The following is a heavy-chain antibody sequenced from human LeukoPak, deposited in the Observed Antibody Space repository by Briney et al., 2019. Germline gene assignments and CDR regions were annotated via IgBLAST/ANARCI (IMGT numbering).Heavy chain of an antibody. V-gene: IGHV3-30-3*01. CDR2: TSFDGTNK. CDR1: GFTFNYFA. D-gene: IGHD5-18*01. Sequence: GGSLRLSCAGSGFTFNYFAIHWVRQAPGKGLEWVAVTSFDGTNKYYAGSVRGRFTISRDNAKNTLYLQMNSLRAEDTAVYYCARGGYHAYYLDYWGQGSLVTVSS. J-gene: IGHJ4*02. CDR3: ARGGYHAYYLDY.